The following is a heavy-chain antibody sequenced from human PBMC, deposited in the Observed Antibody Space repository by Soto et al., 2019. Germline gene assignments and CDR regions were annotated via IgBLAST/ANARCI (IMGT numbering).Heavy chain of an antibody. Sequence: QVQLVESGGGVVQPGRSLRLSCVASGFTFSSYAMHWVRQAPGKGLAWVAVISYDGSNKYYADSVKGRFTISRDNSKNTLYLQMHSLRAEDTAVYYCARQAGGYDYFDYWGQGTLVTVSS. D-gene: IGHD5-12*01. CDR1: GFTFSSYA. V-gene: IGHV3-30-3*01. J-gene: IGHJ4*02. CDR2: ISYDGSNK. CDR3: ARQAGGYDYFDY.